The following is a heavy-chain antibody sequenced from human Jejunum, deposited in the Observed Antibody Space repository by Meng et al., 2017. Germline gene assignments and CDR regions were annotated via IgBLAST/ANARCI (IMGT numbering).Heavy chain of an antibody. D-gene: IGHD5-18*01. CDR2: IDYTEYT. J-gene: IGHJ2*01. CDR1: GGPISSSSFY. Sequence: QLQVQESGPGLGKPSETLSLTCTGPGGPISSSSFYWVWIRRPPGMGLEWIGSIDYTEYTHFNASLKSRVTMSIDTSRKQISLMLSSVTAADTAVYYCARGPYTHGHLWYFDLWGRGTLVTVSS. V-gene: IGHV4-39*01. CDR3: ARGPYTHGHLWYFDL.